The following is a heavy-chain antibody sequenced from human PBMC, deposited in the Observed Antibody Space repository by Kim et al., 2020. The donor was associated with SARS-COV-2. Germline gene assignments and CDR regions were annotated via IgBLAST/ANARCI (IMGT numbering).Heavy chain of an antibody. V-gene: IGHV4-34*01. CDR2: INHSGST. J-gene: IGHJ1*01. D-gene: IGHD6-19*01. CDR1: GGSFSGYY. CDR3: ARGRGQWLPYQH. Sequence: SETLSLTCAVYGGSFSGYYWSWIRQPPGKGLEWIGEINHSGSTNYNPSLKSRVTISVDTSKNQFSLKLSSVTAADTAVYYCARGRGQWLPYQHWGQGTLVTVSS.